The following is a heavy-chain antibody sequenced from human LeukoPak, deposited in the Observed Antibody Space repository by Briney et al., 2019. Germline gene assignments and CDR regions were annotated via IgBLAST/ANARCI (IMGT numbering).Heavy chain of an antibody. J-gene: IGHJ6*02. Sequence: GGSLRLSCAASGFTFSSYAMHWVRQAPGKGLEWVAVISYDGSNKYYADSVKGRFTISRDNSKNTLYLQMNSLRAEDTAVYYCARDRAGVDMVATITLRWFYYGMDVWGQGTTVTVSS. CDR1: GFTFSSYA. CDR2: ISYDGSNK. V-gene: IGHV3-30*04. D-gene: IGHD5-12*01. CDR3: ARDRAGVDMVATITLRWFYYGMDV.